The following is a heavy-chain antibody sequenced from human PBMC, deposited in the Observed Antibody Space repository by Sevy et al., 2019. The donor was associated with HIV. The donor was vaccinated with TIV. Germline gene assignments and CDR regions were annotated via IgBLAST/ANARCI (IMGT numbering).Heavy chain of an antibody. Sequence: GGSLRLSCTASGFTFSSAWMSWVRQAPGKGLEWVGRIKSEFDGGTIDYAAPVKGRFTISREDSKNTVYLQMNILKTEDTAVYYCITDPAYRGYDEEVINYYFYGMDVWGQGTTVTVSS. V-gene: IGHV3-15*01. D-gene: IGHD5-12*01. CDR1: GFTFSSAW. J-gene: IGHJ6*02. CDR2: IKSEFDGGTI. CDR3: ITDPAYRGYDEEVINYYFYGMDV.